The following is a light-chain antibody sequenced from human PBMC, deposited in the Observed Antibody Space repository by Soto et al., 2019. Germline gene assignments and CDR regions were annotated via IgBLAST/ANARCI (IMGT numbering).Light chain of an antibody. V-gene: IGKV1-8*01. CDR2: AAS. CDR1: QDIGTY. Sequence: IQMTQSPSSFSASTGDRFSITCRATQDIGTYLAWYQQIPGKAPKLLIYAASTLQSGVPSRFSGSGSGTEFTLTISSLQPEDFATYYCQTTWTFGQGTKVDIK. J-gene: IGKJ1*01. CDR3: QTTWT.